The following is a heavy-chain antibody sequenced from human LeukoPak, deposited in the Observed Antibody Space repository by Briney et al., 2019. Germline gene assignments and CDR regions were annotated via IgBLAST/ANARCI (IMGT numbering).Heavy chain of an antibody. Sequence: PGRSLRLSCADSVFTSSSYGTHWVRQAPGKGLEWVAVISYDGSNKYYADSVKGRFTLSRDDSRNTVYLQLNNLRVEDTAVYYCAKASWVSNVDADLWGQGTLVTVSS. V-gene: IGHV3-30*18. J-gene: IGHJ4*02. CDR3: AKASWVSNVDADL. D-gene: IGHD1-1*01. CDR2: ISYDGSNK. CDR1: VFTSSSYG.